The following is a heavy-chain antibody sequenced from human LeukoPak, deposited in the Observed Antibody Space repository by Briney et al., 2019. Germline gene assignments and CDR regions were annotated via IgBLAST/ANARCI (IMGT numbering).Heavy chain of an antibody. J-gene: IGHJ6*02. V-gene: IGHV1-8*01. Sequence: ASVKVSCKASGYTFTSYDINWVRQATGQGLEWMGWMNPNSGNTGYAQKFQGRVTMTRNTSISTAYMGLSSLRSEDTAVYYCARAKAGTDHYYGMDVWGQGTRVTVSS. CDR1: GYTFTSYD. CDR3: ARAKAGTDHYYGMDV. D-gene: IGHD6-13*01. CDR2: MNPNSGNT.